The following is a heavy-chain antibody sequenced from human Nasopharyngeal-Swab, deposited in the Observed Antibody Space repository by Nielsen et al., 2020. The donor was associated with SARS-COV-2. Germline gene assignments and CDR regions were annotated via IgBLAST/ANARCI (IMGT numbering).Heavy chain of an antibody. CDR3: ARDWWGGGMDV. CDR1: GGSISSGSYY. D-gene: IGHD2-15*01. Sequence: SETLSLTYTVSGGSISSGSYYWSWIRQPAGKGLEWIGRIYTSGSTNYNPSLKSRVTISVDTSKNQFSLKLSSVTAADTAVYYCARDWWGGGMDVWGQGTTVTVSS. J-gene: IGHJ6*02. CDR2: IYTSGST. V-gene: IGHV4-61*02.